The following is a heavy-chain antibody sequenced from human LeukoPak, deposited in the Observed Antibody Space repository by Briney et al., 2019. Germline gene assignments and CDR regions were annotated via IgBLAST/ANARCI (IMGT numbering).Heavy chain of an antibody. D-gene: IGHD6-19*01. V-gene: IGHV4-4*07. J-gene: IGHJ4*02. CDR2: IYTSGST. CDR3: ARNGFSGWYGVGEYYFDY. Sequence: SETLSLTCTVSGGSISSYYWSWIRQPAGKGLEWIGRIYTSGSTNYNPSPKSRVTMSVDTSKNQFSLKLSSVTAADTAVYYCARNGFSGWYGVGEYYFDYWGQGTLVTVSS. CDR1: GGSISSYY.